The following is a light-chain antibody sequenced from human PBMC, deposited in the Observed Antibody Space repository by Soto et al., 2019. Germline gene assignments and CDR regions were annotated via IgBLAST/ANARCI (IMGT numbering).Light chain of an antibody. CDR1: RSISTY. V-gene: IGKV3-11*01. CDR2: AAS. Sequence: ETVLTQSPATLSLSPGERATLSCRASRSISTYLAWYQKKPGQAPGLLIYAASTRATGIPARFSGSGSGTDFTLTISSLEPEDFAVYYCQQHADWPLTFGGGTKVEIK. CDR3: QQHADWPLT. J-gene: IGKJ4*01.